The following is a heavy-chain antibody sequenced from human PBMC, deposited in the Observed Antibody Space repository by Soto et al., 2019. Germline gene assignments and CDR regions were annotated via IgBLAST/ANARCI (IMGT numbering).Heavy chain of an antibody. CDR1: GFTFNIYS. Sequence: GGSLRLSCAASGFTFNIYSMNWVRQAPGKGLEWVSYITSDTATIHYADSVRGRFTISRDNAENSLFLQMNSLRDEDTAVYFCSRGRDPHKGGRSWGQGTLVTVSS. V-gene: IGHV3-48*02. CDR3: SRGRDPHKGGRS. CDR2: ITSDTATI. D-gene: IGHD3-16*01. J-gene: IGHJ4*02.